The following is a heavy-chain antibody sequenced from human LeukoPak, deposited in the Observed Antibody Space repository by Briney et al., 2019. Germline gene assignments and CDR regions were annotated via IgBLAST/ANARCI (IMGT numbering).Heavy chain of an antibody. J-gene: IGHJ5*02. Sequence: ASVKVSCKASGYTFNTHGISWVRQAPGQRPEWMGWINTDNGNTKYAQKFQGRVTMTTDTSTSTAYMELSSLRSDDTAVYYCARKGCTGDCYRFDPWGQGTLVTVSS. CDR2: INTDNGNT. V-gene: IGHV1-18*01. CDR3: ARKGCTGDCYRFDP. CDR1: GYTFNTHG. D-gene: IGHD2-21*02.